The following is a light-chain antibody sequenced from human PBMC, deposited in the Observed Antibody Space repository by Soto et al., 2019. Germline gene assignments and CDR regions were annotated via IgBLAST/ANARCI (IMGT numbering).Light chain of an antibody. CDR2: EVT. J-gene: IGLJ3*02. Sequence: QSALTQPPSASGSPGQSVTISCTGTSSDVGGYNYVSWYQQHPGKVPKLMIYEVTKRPSGVPDRFSGSKSGNTASLTVSGLQAEDEGDYYCSSYAGSNILVFGGGTKLTVL. CDR1: SSDVGGYNY. V-gene: IGLV2-8*01. CDR3: SSYAGSNILV.